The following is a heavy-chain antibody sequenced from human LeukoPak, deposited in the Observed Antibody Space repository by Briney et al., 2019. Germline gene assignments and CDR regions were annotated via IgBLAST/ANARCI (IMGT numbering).Heavy chain of an antibody. CDR1: GFIFSNYG. CDR2: IWHDGSNK. V-gene: IGHV3-33*01. J-gene: IGHJ3*02. D-gene: IGHD3-3*01. CDR3: VFYDFWSGYDTSDI. Sequence: GRSLRLSCVASGFIFSNYGMHWVRQAPGKGLEWVAVIWHDGSNKYYADYVRGRFTISRDNSKNTLYLQMNSLRAEDTAVYHCVFYDFWSGYDTSDIWGQGTLVTVSS.